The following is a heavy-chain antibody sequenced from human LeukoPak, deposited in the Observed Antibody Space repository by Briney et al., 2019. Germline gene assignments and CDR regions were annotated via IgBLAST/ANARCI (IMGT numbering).Heavy chain of an antibody. CDR2: IYHSGST. D-gene: IGHD6-25*01. CDR3: ARLPPLYSSGDY. J-gene: IGHJ4*02. Sequence: SETLSLTXAVSGYSISSGYYWGWLRQPPGKGLEWIGSIYHSGSTYYNPSLKSRVTISVDTSKNQFSLKLSSVTAADTAVYYCARLPPLYSSGDYWGQGTLVTVSS. CDR1: GYSISSGYY. V-gene: IGHV4-38-2*01.